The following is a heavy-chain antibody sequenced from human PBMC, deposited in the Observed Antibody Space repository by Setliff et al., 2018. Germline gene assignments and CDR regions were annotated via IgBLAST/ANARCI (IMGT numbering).Heavy chain of an antibody. CDR3: ARDRATMVRGVISYFYYYMDV. Sequence: SETLSLTCTVSGGSVSSDSHYWGWIRQPAVKGLEWIGYIFYSGNTNYNPSLKSRVAISVDSSKNQFFLKLSSVTAADTAVYYCARDRATMVRGVISYFYYYMDVWGGGTTVTVSS. J-gene: IGHJ6*03. CDR2: IFYSGNT. D-gene: IGHD3-10*01. CDR1: GGSVSSDSHY. V-gene: IGHV4-61*10.